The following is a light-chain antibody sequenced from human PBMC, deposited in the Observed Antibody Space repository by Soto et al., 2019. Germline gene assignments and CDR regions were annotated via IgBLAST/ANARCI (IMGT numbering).Light chain of an antibody. CDR1: SIDVGGYNY. Sequence: QSALTQPRSVSGSPGQSVTISCTGTSIDVGGYNYVSWYQQHPGKAPKLMIYDVSKRPSGVPDRFSGSKSGNTASLTISGLQAEDEADYYCCSYAGSYKNVFGTGTKLTVL. CDR2: DVS. CDR3: CSYAGSYKNV. V-gene: IGLV2-11*01. J-gene: IGLJ1*01.